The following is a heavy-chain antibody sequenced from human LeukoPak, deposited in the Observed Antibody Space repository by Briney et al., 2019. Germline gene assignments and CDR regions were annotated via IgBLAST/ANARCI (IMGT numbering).Heavy chain of an antibody. V-gene: IGHV4-4*02. Sequence: PSGTLSLTCAVSGGSISSSNWWSWVRQPPGKGLEWIGEIYHSGSTNYNPSLKSRVTISVDKSKNQFSLKLSSVTAADTAVYYCARDSVAVAGPLYYYYGMDVWGQGTTVTVSS. CDR1: GGSISSSNW. D-gene: IGHD6-19*01. CDR2: IYHSGST. J-gene: IGHJ6*02. CDR3: ARDSVAVAGPLYYYYGMDV.